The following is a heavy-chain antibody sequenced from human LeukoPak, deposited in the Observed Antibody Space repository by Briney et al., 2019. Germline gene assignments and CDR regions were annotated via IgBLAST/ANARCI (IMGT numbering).Heavy chain of an antibody. CDR1: GGSVHSYDHY. CDR3: ARQPHSYGPDYYYYYMDL. V-gene: IGHV4-39*01. J-gene: IGHJ6*03. D-gene: IGHD5-18*01. Sequence: PSDTLPLTCTVSGGSVHSYDHYWAWIRQPPGKGLEWMGTIYSSGTTSYNPSLKSRVTISVDTSSNHFYLNLISVTAADTALYYCARQPHSYGPDYYYYYMDLWGTGTTVTVSS. CDR2: IYSSGTT.